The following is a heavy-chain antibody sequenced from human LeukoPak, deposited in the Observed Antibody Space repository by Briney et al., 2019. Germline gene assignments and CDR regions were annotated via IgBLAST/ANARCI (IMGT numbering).Heavy chain of an antibody. CDR3: ARDYGSGSYYNDYYYYGMDV. D-gene: IGHD3-10*01. CDR1: GGSTSSYY. Sequence: SETLSLTCTVSGGSTSSYYWSWIRQPAGKGLEWIGRIYTSGSTNYNPSLKSRVTMSVDTSKNQFSLKLSSVTAADTAVYYCARDYGSGSYYNDYYYYGMDVWGQGTTVTVSS. J-gene: IGHJ6*02. V-gene: IGHV4-4*07. CDR2: IYTSGST.